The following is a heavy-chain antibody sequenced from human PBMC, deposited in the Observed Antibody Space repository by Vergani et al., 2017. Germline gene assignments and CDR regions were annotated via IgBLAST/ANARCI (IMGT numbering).Heavy chain of an antibody. CDR2: ISSSSSYI. D-gene: IGHD6-19*01. CDR3: AKDRSSGWYNVY. CDR1: GFTFSSYA. Sequence: EVQLLESGGGLVQPGGSLRLSCAASGFTFSSYAMSWVRQAPGKGLEWVSSISSSSSYIYYADSVKGRFTISRDNSKNTMYLQMNSLRAEDTAVYYCAKDRSSGWYNVYWGQGTLVTVSS. V-gene: IGHV3-23*01. J-gene: IGHJ4*02.